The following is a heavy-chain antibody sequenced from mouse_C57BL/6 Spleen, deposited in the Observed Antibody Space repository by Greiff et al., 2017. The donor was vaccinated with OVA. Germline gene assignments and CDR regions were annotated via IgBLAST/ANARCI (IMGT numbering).Heavy chain of an antibody. CDR3: ARRAIYYYGSSYGYFDV. J-gene: IGHJ1*03. CDR1: GFTFSDYG. CDR2: ISSGSSTI. Sequence: DVMLVESGGGLVKPGGSLKLSCAASGFTFSDYGMHWVRQAPEKGLEWVAYISSGSSTIYYADTVKGRFTISRDNAKNTLFLQMTSLRSEDTAMYYCARRAIYYYGSSYGYFDVWGTGTTVTVSS. V-gene: IGHV5-17*01. D-gene: IGHD1-1*01.